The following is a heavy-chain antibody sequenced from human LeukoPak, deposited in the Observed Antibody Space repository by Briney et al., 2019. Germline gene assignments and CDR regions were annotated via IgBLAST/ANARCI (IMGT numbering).Heavy chain of an antibody. J-gene: IGHJ2*01. Sequence: KPSETLSLTCTVSGDSIMDHYWSWIRQPPGKGREWIGYIYHSGSTNYNPPLESRVTISVDTSKNQFSLKLSSVTAADTAVYYCASAYCGGDCTPYWYFDLWGRGTLVTVSS. CDR1: GDSIMDHY. CDR2: IYHSGST. V-gene: IGHV4-59*08. CDR3: ASAYCGGDCTPYWYFDL. D-gene: IGHD2-21*02.